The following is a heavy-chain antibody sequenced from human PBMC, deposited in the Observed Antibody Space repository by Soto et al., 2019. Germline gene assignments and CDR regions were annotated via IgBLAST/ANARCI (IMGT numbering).Heavy chain of an antibody. V-gene: IGHV1-46*01. J-gene: IGHJ3*02. CDR1: GYTFTSYY. CDR3: ARDYYDSSGYFGASRYAFDI. D-gene: IGHD3-22*01. CDR2: INPSGGST. Sequence: ASVKVSCKASGYTFTSYYMHWVRQAPGQGLEWMGIINPSGGSTSYAQKFQGRVTMTRDTSTSTVYMELSSLRSEDTAVYYCARDYYDSSGYFGASRYAFDIWGQGTMVT.